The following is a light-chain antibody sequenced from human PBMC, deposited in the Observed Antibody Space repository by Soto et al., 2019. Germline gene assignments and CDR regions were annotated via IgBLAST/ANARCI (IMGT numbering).Light chain of an antibody. CDR3: TSYGGSNNYVV. CDR1: SSDVGAYNY. J-gene: IGLJ2*01. CDR2: DVT. V-gene: IGLV2-8*01. Sequence: QSALTQPPSASGSPGQSVTISCTGTSSDVGAYNYVSWYQQHPGQAPKLMIYDVTKRPSGVPDRFSGSKSGNTASLTVSGLQAEDEADYYCTSYGGSNNYVVFGGGTKLTVL.